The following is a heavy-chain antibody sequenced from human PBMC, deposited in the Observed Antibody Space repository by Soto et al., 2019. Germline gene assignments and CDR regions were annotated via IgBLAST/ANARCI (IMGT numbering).Heavy chain of an antibody. V-gene: IGHV3-33*01. D-gene: IGHD1-26*01. CDR2: IWYDGSNK. J-gene: IGHJ6*02. CDR1: GFTFSSYG. Sequence: QVQLVESGGGVVQPGRSLRLSCAASGFTFSSYGMHWVRQAPGKGLEWVAVIWYDGSNKYYADSVKGRFTISRDNSKNTLYLQMNSLRAEDTAVYYCPREFLGPTNYYGMDVWGQGTTVTVSS. CDR3: PREFLGPTNYYGMDV.